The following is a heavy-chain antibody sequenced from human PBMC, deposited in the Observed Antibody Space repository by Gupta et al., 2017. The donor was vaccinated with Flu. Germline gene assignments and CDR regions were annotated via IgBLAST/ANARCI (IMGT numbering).Heavy chain of an antibody. CDR1: GGSISGYR. J-gene: IGHJ4*02. D-gene: IGHD3-22*01. CDR2: IYYSGST. V-gene: IGHV4-59*01. CDR3: ARADSFGYDLAPPDD. Sequence: QVQLHESGPGLVKPSETLSLTCTVSGGSISGYRWTWIRQPPGKGLDWIGYIYYSGSTNYNPSLKRRATISIDTSKNQFSLKLTSVTAADTAVYYCARADSFGYDLAPPDDWGQGTLVTVSS.